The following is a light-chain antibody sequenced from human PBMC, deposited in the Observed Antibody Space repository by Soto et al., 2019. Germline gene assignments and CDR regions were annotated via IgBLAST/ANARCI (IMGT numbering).Light chain of an antibody. Sequence: ALTQPASVSGSPGQSITISCTGTSSDVGNYKYVSWYQQHPGKAPKLIIYEVSNRPSGVSDRFSGSKSGNTASLTISGLQAEDETDYYCLSYTSSGTYVFGTGTKLTVL. J-gene: IGLJ1*01. CDR1: SSDVGNYKY. V-gene: IGLV2-14*01. CDR3: LSYTSSGTYV. CDR2: EVS.